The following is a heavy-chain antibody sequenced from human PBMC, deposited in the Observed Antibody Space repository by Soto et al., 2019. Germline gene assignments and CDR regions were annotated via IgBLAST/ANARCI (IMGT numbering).Heavy chain of an antibody. V-gene: IGHV1-69*12. D-gene: IGHD5-18*01. Sequence: QVQLVQSGAEVKKPGSSVKVTCKASGGTFSSNAISWVRQAPGQGLEWMGGIIPIFGTAHYAQKFQGRVTITADEYTSTASMELSSLKSDDTAVYYCATGGRGYSYAPRFYFEFWGQGTLVTVSS. CDR3: ATGGRGYSYAPRFYFEF. CDR2: IIPIFGTA. J-gene: IGHJ4*02. CDR1: GGTFSSNA.